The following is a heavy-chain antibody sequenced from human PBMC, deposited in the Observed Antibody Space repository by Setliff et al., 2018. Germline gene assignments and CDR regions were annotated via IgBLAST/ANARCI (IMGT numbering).Heavy chain of an antibody. CDR1: GFMFSTYG. CDR2: ISGYTGDT. J-gene: IGHJ4*02. V-gene: IGHV1-18*01. D-gene: IGHD2-21*01. Sequence: GASVKVSCKTSGFMFSTYGLSWVRQAPGQGPEWIGCISGYTGDTNYAPKFQDRVTLTIDPSSTTAYMELRSLKSDDTAFYYCARSSAPSVVLAADFDYWGQGTLVTVS. CDR3: ARSSAPSVVLAADFDY.